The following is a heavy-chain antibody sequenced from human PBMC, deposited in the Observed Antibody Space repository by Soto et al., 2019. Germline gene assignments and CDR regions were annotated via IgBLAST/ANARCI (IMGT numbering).Heavy chain of an antibody. CDR3: TRDASRDSSARGWFDP. Sequence: GGSLRLSCAASGFTFRSFTMNWVRQAPGKGLEWVSTISSNSAYMYYTDALRGRFTISRGNAKNSLHLQMNSLRAEDTAVYYCTRDASRDSSARGWFDPWGPGTLVTVSS. CDR1: GFTFRSFT. CDR2: ISSNSAYM. D-gene: IGHD6-13*01. V-gene: IGHV3-21*01. J-gene: IGHJ5*02.